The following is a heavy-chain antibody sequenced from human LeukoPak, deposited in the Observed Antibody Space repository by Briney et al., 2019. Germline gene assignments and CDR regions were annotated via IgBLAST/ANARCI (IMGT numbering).Heavy chain of an antibody. CDR1: GFTFSSYS. J-gene: IGHJ4*02. Sequence: GGSLRLSCAASGFTFSSYSMNWVRQAPGKGLEWVSSISSSSSYIYYADSVKGRFTISRDNAKDSLYLEMNSLRAEDTAVYYCARACARTNCYTEDWGQGTLVTVSS. CDR2: ISSSSSYI. D-gene: IGHD2-2*01. CDR3: ARACARTNCYTED. V-gene: IGHV3-21*01.